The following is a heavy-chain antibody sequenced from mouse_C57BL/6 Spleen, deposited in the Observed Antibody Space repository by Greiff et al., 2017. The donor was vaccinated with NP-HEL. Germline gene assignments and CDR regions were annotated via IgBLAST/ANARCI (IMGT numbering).Heavy chain of an antibody. Sequence: VQLQQPGAELVRPGSSVKLSCKASGYTFTSYWMHWVKQRPIQGLEWIGNIDPSDSETHYNQKFKDKATLTVDKSSSTAYMQLSSLTSEDSAVYYCARLALLHYAMDYWGQGTSVTVSS. D-gene: IGHD2-12*01. V-gene: IGHV1-52*01. CDR3: ARLALLHYAMDY. J-gene: IGHJ4*01. CDR1: GYTFTSYW. CDR2: IDPSDSET.